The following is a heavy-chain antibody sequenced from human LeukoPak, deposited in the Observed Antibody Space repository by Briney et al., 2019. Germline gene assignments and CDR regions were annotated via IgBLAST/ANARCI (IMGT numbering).Heavy chain of an antibody. CDR1: GGSISSGGYS. Sequence: PSQTLSLTCAVSGGSISSGGYSWSWIRQPPGKGLEWIGYIYHSGSTYYNPSLKSRVTISVDRSKNQFSLKLSSVTAADTAVYYCARGGGSTEFDYWGQGTLVTVS. D-gene: IGHD5-12*01. CDR2: IYHSGST. V-gene: IGHV4-30-2*01. CDR3: ARGGGSTEFDY. J-gene: IGHJ4*02.